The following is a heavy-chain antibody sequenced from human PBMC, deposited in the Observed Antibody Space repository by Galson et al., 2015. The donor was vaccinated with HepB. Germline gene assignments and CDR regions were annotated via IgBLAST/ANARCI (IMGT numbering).Heavy chain of an antibody. J-gene: IGHJ4*02. D-gene: IGHD3-22*01. CDR2: IKSKTDGGTT. CDR1: GFTFSNAW. Sequence: SLRLSCAVSGFTFSNAWMNWVRQAPGKGLVWVGRIKSKTDGGTTDYVAPVKGRFTISRDDSKNTLYLQMNSLKTEDTAMYYCIRNRAGSSGYFDYWGQGTLVTVSS. V-gene: IGHV3-15*07. CDR3: IRNRAGSSGYFDY.